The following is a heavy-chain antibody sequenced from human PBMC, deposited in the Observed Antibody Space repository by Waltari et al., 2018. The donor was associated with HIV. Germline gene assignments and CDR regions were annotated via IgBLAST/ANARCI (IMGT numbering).Heavy chain of an antibody. D-gene: IGHD2-15*01. CDR1: GFSVCNHW. V-gene: IGHV3-74*01. J-gene: IGHJ4*02. Sequence: VQLVESGGGSIKTGGSLRLSCTASGFSVCNHWMDWVRQGPGKGLVWVARLNSDGSSRNYADAVKGRFVISRDNARNTVYLQLNSLRVEDTAMYFCARASHYIEFSTFDGDYYFDVWGRGTRVAVSS. CDR3: ARASHYIEFSTFDGDYYFDV. CDR2: LNSDGSSR.